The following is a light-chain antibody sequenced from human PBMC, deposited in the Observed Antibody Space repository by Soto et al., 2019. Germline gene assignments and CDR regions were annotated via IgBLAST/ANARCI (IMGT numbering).Light chain of an antibody. Sequence: EIVMTQSPVTLSVSPGERATLSCRASQRVSSNVAWYQQKPGQAPRLLIYGASTRATGIPARFSGSGSETEFTLTISSLQSEDFAVYYCQQYNSWPLTFGGGTKVDIK. J-gene: IGKJ4*01. CDR1: QRVSSN. CDR3: QQYNSWPLT. V-gene: IGKV3-15*01. CDR2: GAS.